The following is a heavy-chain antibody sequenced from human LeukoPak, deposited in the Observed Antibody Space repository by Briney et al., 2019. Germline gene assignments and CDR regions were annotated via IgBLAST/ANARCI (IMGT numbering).Heavy chain of an antibody. CDR2: INPNSGGT. CDR1: GYTFTGYY. D-gene: IGHD3-22*01. V-gene: IGHV1-2*02. Sequence: GASVKVSCKASGYTFTGYYMHWVRQAPGQGLEWMGWINPNSGGTNYAQKFQGRVTMTRDTSIGTAYMELSRLRSDDTAVYYCARVKSFTMIVVVLDYWGQGTLVTVSS. CDR3: ARVKSFTMIVVVLDY. J-gene: IGHJ4*02.